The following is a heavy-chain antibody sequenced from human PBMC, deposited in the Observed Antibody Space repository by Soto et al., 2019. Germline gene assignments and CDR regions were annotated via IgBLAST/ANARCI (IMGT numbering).Heavy chain of an antibody. D-gene: IGHD3-10*01. CDR2: ISGYNGDT. Sequence: QVQLAHSGAELKRPGASVKVSCKPSNYSLTDYVIYWVRQAPGQGLEWMGWISGYNGDTKYAQKVQDRVLLTTESSTRTIYREVKNLTSEDSAFSYCARGSAFGTSGYLASWDQGTLVIVSS. CDR3: ARGSAFGTSGYLAS. V-gene: IGHV1-18*04. CDR1: NYSLTDYV. J-gene: IGHJ4*01.